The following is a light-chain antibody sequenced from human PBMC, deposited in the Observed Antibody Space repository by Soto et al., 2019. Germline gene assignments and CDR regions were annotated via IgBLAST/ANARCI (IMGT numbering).Light chain of an antibody. CDR1: SSNIGAGYD. V-gene: IGLV1-40*01. Sequence: QSVLTQPPSVSGAPGQRVTISCTGSSSNIGAGYDVHWYQQLPGTAPKLLIYGNSNRPSGVPDRFSGSKSDTSASLAITGLQAEDEADYYCQSYDSSLNGYVFATGTKVTVL. CDR2: GNS. J-gene: IGLJ1*01. CDR3: QSYDSSLNGYV.